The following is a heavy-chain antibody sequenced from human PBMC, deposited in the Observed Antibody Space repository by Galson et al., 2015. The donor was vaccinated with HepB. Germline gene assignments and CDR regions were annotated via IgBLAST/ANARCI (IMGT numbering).Heavy chain of an antibody. CDR3: ARDLRAGTTVMVLTPDY. D-gene: IGHD1-7*01. Sequence: SVKVSCKASGYTFTSYAMHWVRQAPGQRLEWMGWINAGNGNTKYSQKFQGRVTITRDTSASTAYMELSSLRSEDTAVYYCARDLRAGTTVMVLTPDYWGQGTLVTVSS. CDR2: INAGNGNT. V-gene: IGHV1-3*01. J-gene: IGHJ4*02. CDR1: GYTFTSYA.